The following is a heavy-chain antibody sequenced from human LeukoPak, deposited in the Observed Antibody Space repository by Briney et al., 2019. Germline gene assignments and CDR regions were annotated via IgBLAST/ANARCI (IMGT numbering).Heavy chain of an antibody. D-gene: IGHD1-14*01. V-gene: IGHV3-30*02. CDR3: TTIKDWFDP. CDR1: GFTFSSYG. Sequence: GGSLRLSCAASGFTFSSYGMHWVRQAPGKGLEWVAFIRYDGSNKYYADSVKGRFIISKDNSKNTLYLQMNSLRAEDTAVYYCTTIKDWFDPWGQGTLVTVSS. J-gene: IGHJ5*02. CDR2: IRYDGSNK.